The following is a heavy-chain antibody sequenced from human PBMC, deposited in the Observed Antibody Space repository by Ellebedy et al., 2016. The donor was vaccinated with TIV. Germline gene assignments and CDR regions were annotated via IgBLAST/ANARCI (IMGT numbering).Heavy chain of an antibody. CDR2: ISAYNGNT. J-gene: IGHJ6*02. Sequence: ASVKVSCXASGYTFTSYGISWVRQAPGQGLEWMGWISAYNGNTNYAQKLQGRVTMTTDTSTSTAYMELRSLRSDDTAVYYCARDGVSSSSWSNYYYGMDVWGQGTTVTVSS. D-gene: IGHD6-13*01. CDR3: ARDGVSSSSWSNYYYGMDV. V-gene: IGHV1-18*01. CDR1: GYTFTSYG.